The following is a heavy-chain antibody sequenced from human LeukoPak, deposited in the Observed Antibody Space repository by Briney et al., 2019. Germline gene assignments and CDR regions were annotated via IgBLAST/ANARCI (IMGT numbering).Heavy chain of an antibody. D-gene: IGHD1-1*01. CDR2: INPSGGST. V-gene: IGHV1-46*01. Sequence: GASVKVSCKASGYTLTSYYIHWVRQAPGQGLEWIGIINPSGGSTTYAQKFQGRVTMTRDTSTSTVYMELSSLRSEDTAMYYCARAPDLWTDYWGQGTLVTVSS. J-gene: IGHJ4*02. CDR1: GYTLTSYY. CDR3: ARAPDLWTDY.